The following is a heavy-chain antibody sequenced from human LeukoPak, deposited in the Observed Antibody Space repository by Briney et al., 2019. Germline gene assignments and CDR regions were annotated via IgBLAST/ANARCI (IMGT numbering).Heavy chain of an antibody. J-gene: IGHJ4*02. Sequence: AGGSLRLSCAASGFTFSIYAMSWVRQAPGKGLEWVSAISGSGGTAYYADSVKGRFTISRDNSKNTLNLQMNSLRAEDTAVYYCAKKGYYDGSGYYMYYFDHWGQGTLVTVSS. V-gene: IGHV3-23*01. CDR3: AKKGYYDGSGYYMYYFDH. CDR2: ISGSGGTA. CDR1: GFTFSIYA. D-gene: IGHD3-22*01.